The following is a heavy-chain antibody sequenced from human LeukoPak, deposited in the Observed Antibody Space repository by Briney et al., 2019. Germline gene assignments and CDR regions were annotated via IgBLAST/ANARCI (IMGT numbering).Heavy chain of an antibody. D-gene: IGHD3-3*01. Sequence: GRSLRLSCAASGFTFSSYGMHWVRQAPGKGLEWVAVISYDGSNKYYADSVKGRFTISRDNSKNTLYLQMNSLRAEDTAVYYCASPRVNYDFWSGDDYWGQGTLVTVSS. CDR1: GFTFSSYG. V-gene: IGHV3-30*03. J-gene: IGHJ4*02. CDR3: ASPRVNYDFWSGDDY. CDR2: ISYDGSNK.